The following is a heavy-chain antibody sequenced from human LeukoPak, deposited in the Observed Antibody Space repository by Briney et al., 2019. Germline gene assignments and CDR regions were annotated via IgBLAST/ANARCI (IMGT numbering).Heavy chain of an antibody. V-gene: IGHV3-11*01. CDR1: GFTFSDSY. J-gene: IGHJ4*02. CDR2: ISSSGSTI. Sequence: PGGSLRLSCAASGFTFSDSYMSWIRQAPGKGLEWVSYISSSGSTIYYADSVKGRFTISRDNAKNSLYLQMMSPRAEDTAVYYCARVMYTGSYTLFDYWGQGTLVTVSS. D-gene: IGHD1-26*01. CDR3: ARVMYTGSYTLFDY.